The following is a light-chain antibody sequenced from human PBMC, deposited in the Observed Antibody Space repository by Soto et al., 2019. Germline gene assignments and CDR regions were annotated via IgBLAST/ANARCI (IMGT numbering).Light chain of an antibody. CDR3: QQYGNSHPIT. CDR2: GAS. J-gene: IGKJ4*01. V-gene: IGKV3-20*01. Sequence: EILFTQSPGTLSLSPGERATLTCRASQNINSDYFAWYQQKPGQATRLIIFGASTRANGIPDRFSGSGAGADFTLTISRLEPEDFAVYYCQQYGNSHPITFGGGTKVDIK. CDR1: QNINSDY.